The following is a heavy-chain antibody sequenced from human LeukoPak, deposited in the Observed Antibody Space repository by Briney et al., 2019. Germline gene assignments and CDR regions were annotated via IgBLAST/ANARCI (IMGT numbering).Heavy chain of an antibody. J-gene: IGHJ6*03. CDR2: INHSGST. V-gene: IGHV4-34*01. CDR1: GGSFSGYY. Sequence: PSETLSLTCAVYGGSFSGYYWSWIRQPPGKGLEWIGEINHSGSTNYNPSLKSRVTISVDTSKNQFSLKLSSVTAADTAVYYCARALDFWNGPLMNYYMDVWGKGTTVTVSS. CDR3: ARALDFWNGPLMNYYMDV. D-gene: IGHD3-3*01.